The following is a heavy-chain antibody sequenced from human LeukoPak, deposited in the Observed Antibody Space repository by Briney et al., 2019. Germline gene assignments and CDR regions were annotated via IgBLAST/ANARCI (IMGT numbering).Heavy chain of an antibody. CDR1: GFTFSSYA. V-gene: IGHV3-23*01. CDR3: ARRGDSSSWYWFDP. Sequence: GGSLRLSCAASGFTFSSYAMSWVRQAPGKGLGWVSAISGSGGSTYYADSVKGRFTISRDNSKNTLYLQMNSLRAEDTAVYYCARRGDSSSWYWFDPWGQGTLVTVSS. CDR2: ISGSGGST. J-gene: IGHJ5*02. D-gene: IGHD6-13*01.